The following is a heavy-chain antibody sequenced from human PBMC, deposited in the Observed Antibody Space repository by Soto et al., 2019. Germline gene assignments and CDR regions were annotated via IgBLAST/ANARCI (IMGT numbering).Heavy chain of an antibody. CDR1: GYTFTSYA. V-gene: IGHV1-3*01. D-gene: IGHD3-3*01. Sequence: QVQLVQSGAEVKKPGASVKVSCKASGYTFTSYAMHWVRQAPGQRLEWMGWINAGNGNTKYSQKFQGRVTITRDTSASTAYMELSSLRSEDTAVYYCARDSEDLTGFLEWLFPGFDYWGQGTLVTVSS. CDR3: ARDSEDLTGFLEWLFPGFDY. J-gene: IGHJ4*02. CDR2: INAGNGNT.